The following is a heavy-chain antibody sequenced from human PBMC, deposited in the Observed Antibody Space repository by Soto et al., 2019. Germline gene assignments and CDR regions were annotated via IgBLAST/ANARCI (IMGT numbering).Heavy chain of an antibody. CDR1: GFTFSSYW. CDR2: INSDGSST. D-gene: IGHD3-3*01. J-gene: IGHJ6*02. Sequence: EVQLVESGGGLVQPGGSLRLSCAASGFTFSSYWMHCVRQAPGKGLVWVSRINSDGSSTSYADSVKGRFTISRDNAKNTLYLQMNSLRAEDTAVYYCARDDFWSGYREQFDVWGQGTTVTVSS. CDR3: ARDDFWSGYREQFDV. V-gene: IGHV3-74*01.